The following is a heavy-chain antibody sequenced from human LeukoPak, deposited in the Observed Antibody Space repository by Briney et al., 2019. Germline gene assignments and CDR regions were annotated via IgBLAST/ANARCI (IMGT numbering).Heavy chain of an antibody. CDR1: GGSISSGDYY. CDR2: SYYSGST. D-gene: IGHD2-2*01. J-gene: IGHJ4*02. V-gene: IGHV4-30-4*01. Sequence: TSETLSLTCTVSGGSISSGDYYWSWIRQPPGKGLEWIGYSYYSGSTYCNPSLKSRVTISVDTSKNQFSLQLISVTAADAAVYYCARAKVDVVVPAAMYYFDYWGQGTLVTVSS. CDR3: ARAKVDVVVPAAMYYFDY.